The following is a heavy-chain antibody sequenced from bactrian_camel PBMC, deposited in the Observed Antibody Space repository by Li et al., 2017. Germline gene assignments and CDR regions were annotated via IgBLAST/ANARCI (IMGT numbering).Heavy chain of an antibody. CDR2: IAKDGKT. Sequence: QLVESGGGSVQAGESLTLSCVASGYTLPMNMGWFRRLPGQEREGVAAIAKDGKTDYADSVKGRFTVSRDNAGNTLYLQMNSLKVEDTAMYYCAADGVNLQLARWYSHWGQGTQVTVS. J-gene: IGHJ4*01. D-gene: IGHD4*01. CDR3: AADGVNLQLARWYSH. CDR1: GYTLPMN. V-gene: IGHV3S53*01.